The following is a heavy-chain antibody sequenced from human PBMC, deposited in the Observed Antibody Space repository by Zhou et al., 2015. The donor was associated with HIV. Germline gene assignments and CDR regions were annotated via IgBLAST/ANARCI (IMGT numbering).Heavy chain of an antibody. CDR1: GFTFSSYG. D-gene: IGHD3-3*01. CDR2: IWYDGSNK. V-gene: IGHV3-33*01. Sequence: QVQLVESGGGVVQPGGSLRLSCAASGFTFSSYGMHWVRQAPGKGLEWVAVIWYDGSNKYYGDSVKGRFTISRDNSKNTLYLQMNSLRAEDTAVYYCARGGSSGYDFWSGGDYFDYWGQGTLVTVSS. J-gene: IGHJ4*02. CDR3: ARGGSSGYDFWSGGDYFDY.